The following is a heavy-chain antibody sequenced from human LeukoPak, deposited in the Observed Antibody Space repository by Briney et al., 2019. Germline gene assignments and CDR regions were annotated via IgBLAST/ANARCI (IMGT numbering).Heavy chain of an antibody. Sequence: SETLSLTCTVSGGSISSYYWSWIRQPPGKGLEWIGYIYYSGSTNYNPSLKSRVTISLDTSKNQFSLRLSSVTAADTAVYYCARDGRYIVAAQSWFDPWGQGTLVTVSS. V-gene: IGHV4-59*01. CDR2: IYYSGST. D-gene: IGHD6-13*01. CDR3: ARDGRYIVAAQSWFDP. J-gene: IGHJ5*02. CDR1: GGSISSYY.